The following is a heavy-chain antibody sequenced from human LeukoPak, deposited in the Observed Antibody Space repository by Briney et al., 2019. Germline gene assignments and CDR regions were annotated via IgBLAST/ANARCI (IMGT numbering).Heavy chain of an antibody. Sequence: LETLSLTCTVSGGSISSYYWSWIRQPPGKGLEWIGYIYYSGSTNYNPSLKSRVTISVDTSKNQFSLKLSSVTAADTAVYYCAGEFEGTFGWFDPWGQGTLVTVSS. CDR3: AGEFEGTFGWFDP. CDR1: GGSISSYY. V-gene: IGHV4-59*01. J-gene: IGHJ5*02. D-gene: IGHD3-10*01. CDR2: IYYSGST.